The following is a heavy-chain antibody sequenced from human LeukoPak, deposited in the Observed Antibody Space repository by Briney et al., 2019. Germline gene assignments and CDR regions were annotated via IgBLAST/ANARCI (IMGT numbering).Heavy chain of an antibody. Sequence: PGGSLRLSCAASGFTFSSYSMNWVRQAPGKGLEWVSSISSSSSYIYYADSVKGRFTISRDNAKNSLYLQMNSLRAEDTAVYYCARAKDGYYYYYYMDVWGKGTTVTVSS. CDR1: GFTFSSYS. CDR3: ARAKDGYYYYYYMDV. J-gene: IGHJ6*03. V-gene: IGHV3-21*01. CDR2: ISSSSSYI. D-gene: IGHD2-15*01.